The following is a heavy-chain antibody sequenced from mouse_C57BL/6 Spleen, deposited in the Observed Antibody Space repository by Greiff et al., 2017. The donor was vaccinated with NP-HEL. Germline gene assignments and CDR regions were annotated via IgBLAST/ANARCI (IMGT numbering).Heavy chain of an antibody. CDR2: INYDGSST. CDR3: AREGLWYFDV. J-gene: IGHJ1*03. CDR1: GFTFSDYY. V-gene: IGHV5-16*01. Sequence: VQLKESEGGLVQPGSSMKLSCTASGFTFSDYYMAWVRQVPEKGLEWVANINYDGSSTYYLDSLKSRFIISRDNAKNILYLQMSSLKSEDTATYYCAREGLWYFDVWGTGTTVTVSS. D-gene: IGHD3-1*01.